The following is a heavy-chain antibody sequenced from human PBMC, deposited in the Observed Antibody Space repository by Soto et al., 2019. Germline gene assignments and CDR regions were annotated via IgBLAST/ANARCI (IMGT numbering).Heavy chain of an antibody. D-gene: IGHD6-19*01. CDR2: ISWNSGSI. V-gene: IGHV3-9*01. CDR3: AKESIAVAGCFDY. J-gene: IGHJ4*02. Sequence: EVQLVESGGGLVQPGRSLRLSCAASGFTFDDYAMHWVRQAPGKGLEWVSGISWNSGSIGYADSVKGRFTISRDNAKNSLYLQMNSLRAEDTALYYCAKESIAVAGCFDYWGQGTLFTVSS. CDR1: GFTFDDYA.